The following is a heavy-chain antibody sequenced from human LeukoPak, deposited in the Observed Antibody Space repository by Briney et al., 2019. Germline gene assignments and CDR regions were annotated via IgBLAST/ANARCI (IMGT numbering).Heavy chain of an antibody. Sequence: SETLSLTCTVSGGSINSYYWTWIRQPPGKGLEWLGYIYYSGSTNYNPSLKSRVTISVDTSKNQFSLKLSSVTAADTAVYYCARLSLLFEDYWGRGTLVTVSS. CDR3: ARLSLLFEDY. CDR1: GGSINSYY. J-gene: IGHJ4*02. CDR2: IYYSGST. D-gene: IGHD2-21*01. V-gene: IGHV4-59*12.